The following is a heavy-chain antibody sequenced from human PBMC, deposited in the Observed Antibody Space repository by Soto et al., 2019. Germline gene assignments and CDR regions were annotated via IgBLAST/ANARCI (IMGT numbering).Heavy chain of an antibody. J-gene: IGHJ4*02. CDR1: GFTFSSYA. CDR3: ARELLFRNNWNYLDY. Sequence: GALRLSCAASGFTFSSYAMHWVRQAPGKGLEWVAVISYDGSNKYYADSVKGRFTISRDNSKNTLYLQMNSLRAEDTAVYYCARELLFRNNWNYLDYWGQGTLVTVSS. D-gene: IGHD1-20*01. CDR2: ISYDGSNK. V-gene: IGHV3-30-3*01.